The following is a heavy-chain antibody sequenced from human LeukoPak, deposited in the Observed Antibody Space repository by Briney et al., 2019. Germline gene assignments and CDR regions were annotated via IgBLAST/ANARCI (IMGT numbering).Heavy chain of an antibody. J-gene: IGHJ4*02. CDR1: GFTFGSYA. D-gene: IGHD6-19*01. CDR3: AKDPIYSSGWYYFDY. CDR2: IGGTAGRT. Sequence: PGGSLRLSCAASGFTFGSYAMSWVRQAPGKGLEWVSVIGGTAGRTYYADSVKGRFTISRDNSKNTLYLQMNSLRAEDMALYYCAKDPIYSSGWYYFDYWGQGTLVTVSS. V-gene: IGHV3-23*01.